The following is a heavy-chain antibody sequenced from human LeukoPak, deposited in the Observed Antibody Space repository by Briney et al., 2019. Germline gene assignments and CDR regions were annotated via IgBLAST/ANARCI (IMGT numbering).Heavy chain of an antibody. CDR1: GYTFTTYW. Sequence: GESLKISCKASGYTFTTYWIGWVRQIPGKGLEWMGIIYPGDSDTRYSPSFQGQVTFSVDKSISTAYLQWSSLKASDSAMYYCARRCYDTGSYRNCFAPWSRGTLVTVSS. D-gene: IGHD3-22*01. J-gene: IGHJ5*02. V-gene: IGHV5-51*01. CDR2: IYPGDSDT. CDR3: ARRCYDTGSYRNCFAP.